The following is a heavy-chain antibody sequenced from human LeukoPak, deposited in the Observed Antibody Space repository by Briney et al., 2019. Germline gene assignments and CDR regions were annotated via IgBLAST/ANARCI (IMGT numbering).Heavy chain of an antibody. Sequence: SETLSLTCAVSGGSISSSNWWSWVRQPPGKGLEWIGEIYHSGSTNYNPSLKSRVTISVEKSKNQFSLKLSSVTAADTAVYYCARDCDTSSSSWYRYYFDYWGQGTLVTVSS. CDR3: ARDCDTSSSSWYRYYFDY. D-gene: IGHD6-13*01. CDR1: GGSISSSNW. V-gene: IGHV4-4*02. J-gene: IGHJ4*02. CDR2: IYHSGST.